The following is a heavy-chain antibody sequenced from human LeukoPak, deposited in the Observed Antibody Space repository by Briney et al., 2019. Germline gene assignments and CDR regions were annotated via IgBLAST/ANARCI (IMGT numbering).Heavy chain of an antibody. CDR1: GLTFGDYT. CDR2: ISRNGAAT. V-gene: IGHV3-43*01. D-gene: IGHD3-10*01. Sequence: PGGSLRLSCEASGLTFGDYTMHWVRQAPGKGLEWVSLISRNGAATKYADSVRGRFTVSRDNSKNSLFLQMNSLRAEDTAVHYCATGEVMPYYFDYWGQGTLVTVSS. J-gene: IGHJ4*02. CDR3: ATGEVMPYYFDY.